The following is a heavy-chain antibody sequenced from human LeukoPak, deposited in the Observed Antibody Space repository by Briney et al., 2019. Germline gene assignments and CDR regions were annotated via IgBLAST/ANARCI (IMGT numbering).Heavy chain of an antibody. Sequence: SETLSLTCTVSGGSIRNYYWSWIRQPPGKGLEWIGYIYSSGSANYNPSLKSRVTISVDTSKNQFSPDLSSVTAADTAVYYCARMYSNGWPYFDYWGQGTLVTVSS. CDR3: ARMYSNGWPYFDY. CDR2: IYSSGSA. CDR1: GGSIRNYY. V-gene: IGHV4-59*01. D-gene: IGHD6-19*01. J-gene: IGHJ4*02.